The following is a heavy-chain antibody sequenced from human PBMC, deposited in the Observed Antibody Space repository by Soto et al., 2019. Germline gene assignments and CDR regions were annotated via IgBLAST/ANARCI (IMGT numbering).Heavy chain of an antibody. CDR3: ASSYVSGYRAFAY. CDR1: GDTFNFYS. CDR2: VNPIVSMS. V-gene: IGHV1-69*02. Sequence: QVQLVQSGAEVKRPGPSVKASCKASGDTFNFYSINWVRQAPGLGLEWMGRVNPIVSMSNYAQKFQGRVTMTADKSTSTAYSELRILRSEHPAIYSCASSYVSGYRAFAYWGQGAMVTVAS. D-gene: IGHD3-10*01. J-gene: IGHJ4*02.